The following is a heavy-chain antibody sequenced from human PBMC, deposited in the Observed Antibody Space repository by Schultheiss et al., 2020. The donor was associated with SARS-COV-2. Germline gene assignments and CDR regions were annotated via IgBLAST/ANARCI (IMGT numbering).Heavy chain of an antibody. J-gene: IGHJ6*03. D-gene: IGHD2-15*01. CDR3: ARDGMAAALNYYYYYMDV. CDR2: IKQDGSVK. CDR1: GFTFSSYW. V-gene: IGHV3-7*05. Sequence: GGSLRLSCAASGFTFSSYWMSWVRQAPGKGLEWVVNIKQDGSVKYYVDSVKGRFTISRDNAKNSLYLQMNSLRAEDTAVYYCARDGMAAALNYYYYYMDVWGKGTTVTVSS.